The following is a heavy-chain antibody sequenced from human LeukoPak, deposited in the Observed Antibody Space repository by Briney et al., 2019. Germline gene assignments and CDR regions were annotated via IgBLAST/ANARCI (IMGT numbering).Heavy chain of an antibody. CDR1: GYTLTELS. CDR2: FDPEDGET. V-gene: IGHV1-24*01. CDR3: AGTTVTGHDAFDI. D-gene: IGHD4-17*01. Sequence: ASVKVSCKVSGYTLTELSMHWVRQAPGKGLEWMGGFDPEDGETIYAQKFQGRVTMTTDTSTSTAYMELRSLRSDDTAVYYCAGTTVTGHDAFDIWGQGTMVTVSS. J-gene: IGHJ3*02.